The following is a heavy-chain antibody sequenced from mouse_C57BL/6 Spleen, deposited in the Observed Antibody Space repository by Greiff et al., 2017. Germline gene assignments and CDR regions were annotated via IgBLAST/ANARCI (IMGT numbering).Heavy chain of an antibody. CDR3: AREETYYYGSSFDY. V-gene: IGHV1-64*01. J-gene: IGHJ2*01. CDR1: GYTFTSYW. D-gene: IGHD1-1*01. CDR2: IHPNSGST. Sequence: QVQLQQPGAELVKPGASVKLSCKASGYTFTSYWMHWVKQRPGQGLEWIGMIHPNSGSTNYNEKFKSKATLTVDKSSSTAYMQLSSLTSEDSAVYYCAREETYYYGSSFDYWGQGTTLTVSS.